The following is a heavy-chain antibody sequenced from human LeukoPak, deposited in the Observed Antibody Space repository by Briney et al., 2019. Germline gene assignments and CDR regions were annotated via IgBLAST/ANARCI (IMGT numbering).Heavy chain of an antibody. CDR3: ARALYDFWSGYYYMDV. CDR2: IIPIFGTA. CDR1: GGTFSSYA. V-gene: IGHV1-69*05. D-gene: IGHD3-3*01. J-gene: IGHJ6*03. Sequence: SVKVSCKASGGTFSSYAISWVRQAPGQGLEWMGGIIPIFGTANYAQKFQGRVTITTDESTSTAYMELSSLRSEDTAVYYCARALYDFWSGYYYMDVWAKGPRSPSP.